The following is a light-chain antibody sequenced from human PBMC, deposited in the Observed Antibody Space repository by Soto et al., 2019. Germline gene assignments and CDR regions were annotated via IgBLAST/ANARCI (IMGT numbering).Light chain of an antibody. V-gene: IGLV2-14*01. J-gene: IGLJ1*01. CDR3: SSYTSSSTLGV. Sequence: QSVLTQPASVSGSPGQSITISCTGTSSDFGGYNYVSWYQQHPGKAPKLMIYDVSNRPSVVSNRFSGSKSGNTASLTISGLQAEDEADYYCSSYTSSSTLGVFGTGTKVTVL. CDR2: DVS. CDR1: SSDFGGYNY.